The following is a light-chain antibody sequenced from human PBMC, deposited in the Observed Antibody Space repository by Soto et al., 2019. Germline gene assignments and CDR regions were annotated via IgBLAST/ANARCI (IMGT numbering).Light chain of an antibody. V-gene: IGLV1-44*01. CDR3: AAWDDSLNGYYV. J-gene: IGLJ1*01. CDR2: SNN. Sequence: QSVLTQPPSTSGTPGQRVTISCSGSRSNIGSNTVTWYRQLPGTAPKLLIYSNNQRPSGVPDRFSGSKSGTSASLAISGLQSEDEADYYCAAWDDSLNGYYVFGTGTKVTVL. CDR1: RSNIGSNT.